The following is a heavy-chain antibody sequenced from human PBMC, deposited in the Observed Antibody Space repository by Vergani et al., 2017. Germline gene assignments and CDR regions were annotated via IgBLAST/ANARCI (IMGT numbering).Heavy chain of an antibody. CDR1: GYSFNNYA. Sequence: QEQLVQSGSELKKPGASVKVSCKASGYSFNNYAIHWVRQAPGQGLEWMGWINPTTGNPTYARAFTGRFVFSLDTSISTAYLQIGSLKAEDTAVYYCARAPPDGGTGTLWFDPWGQGTLVTVSS. D-gene: IGHD1-1*01. J-gene: IGHJ5*02. V-gene: IGHV7-4-1*01. CDR3: ARAPPDGGTGTLWFDP. CDR2: INPTTGNP.